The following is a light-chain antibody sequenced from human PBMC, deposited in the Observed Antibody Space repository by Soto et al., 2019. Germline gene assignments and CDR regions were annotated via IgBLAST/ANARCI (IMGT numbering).Light chain of an antibody. J-gene: IGKJ1*01. CDR1: QAIRTA. Sequence: AIPLTQSPSSLYASVGDRVTITCRASQAIRTALGWYQQKPGKVPKLLIYAASILQSGVPSRFSGSGSGTDFTLTISSLQPEDFATYYCLLDFRYFWACGQGTKVEIK. CDR3: LLDFRYFWA. V-gene: IGKV1-6*01. CDR2: AAS.